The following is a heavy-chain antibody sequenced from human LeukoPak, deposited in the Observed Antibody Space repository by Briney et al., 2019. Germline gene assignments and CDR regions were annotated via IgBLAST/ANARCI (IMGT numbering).Heavy chain of an antibody. CDR2: ISSSGRTI. CDR1: GFIFGSFE. CDR3: ARDLFGALDY. V-gene: IGHV3-48*03. J-gene: IGHJ4*02. D-gene: IGHD3-10*01. Sequence: PGGSLRLSCAASGFIFGSFEVNWVRQAPGKGLEWVSYISSSGRTIHYADSVKGRFTISRDNAKNSLFLQMNSLRAEDTAVYYCARDLFGALDYWGQGALVTVSS.